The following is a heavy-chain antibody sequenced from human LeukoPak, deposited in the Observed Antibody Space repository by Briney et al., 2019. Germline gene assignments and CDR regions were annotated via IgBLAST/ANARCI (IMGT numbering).Heavy chain of an antibody. Sequence: GGSLRLSCAASGFTFSDYGIHWVRQAPGKGLEWVAVLSYDGTNKYYADSVKGRFTISRDNSKNTLYLQMNSLRAEDTAVYYCARGTYDFWSGYFDYWGQGTLVTVSS. D-gene: IGHD3-3*01. CDR1: GFTFSDYG. J-gene: IGHJ4*02. V-gene: IGHV3-30*03. CDR2: LSYDGTNK. CDR3: ARGTYDFWSGYFDY.